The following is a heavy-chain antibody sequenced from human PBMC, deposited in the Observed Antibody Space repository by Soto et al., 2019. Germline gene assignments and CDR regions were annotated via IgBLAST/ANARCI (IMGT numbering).Heavy chain of an antibody. D-gene: IGHD4-17*01. CDR1: GFTVSNNY. CDR3: ARQDYGSSSGGWFDP. Sequence: PGGSLRLSCAASGFTVSNNYMSWVRRAPGKGLEWVSVIYSGGSTYYADSVKGRFAISRDNSRNTLYLQMNSLRAEATAVYYCARQDYGSSSGGWFDPWGQGT. J-gene: IGHJ5*02. CDR2: IYSGGST. V-gene: IGHV3-53*01.